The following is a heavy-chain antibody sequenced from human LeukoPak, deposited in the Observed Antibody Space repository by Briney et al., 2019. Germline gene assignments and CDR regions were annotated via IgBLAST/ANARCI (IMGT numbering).Heavy chain of an antibody. CDR3: ARRGIVIRGLLIIGFHKEAYYFDY. CDR1: GFTLSNYA. V-gene: IGHV3-23*01. D-gene: IGHD3-10*01. J-gene: IGHJ4*02. CDR2: ISGGAIST. Sequence: GGSLRLSCVVSGFTLSNYAMSWVRQAPGKGLEWVSGISGGAISTNYADSVKGRFTISRDNSLNTLYLQMNSLRAEDTAVYFCARRGIVIRGLLIIGFHKEAYYFDYWGQGVLVTVSS.